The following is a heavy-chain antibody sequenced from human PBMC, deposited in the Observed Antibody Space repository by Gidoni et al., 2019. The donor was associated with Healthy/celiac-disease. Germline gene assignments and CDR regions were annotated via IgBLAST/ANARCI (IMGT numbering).Heavy chain of an antibody. CDR3: ARTRAERDPFSYDFWSGYSPYGMDV. Sequence: QVTLKEPGPVLVKPTETRTLTCTVSGFSPSNARMGVIWIRKPPGKALEWLAHIFSNDEKSYSTSLKSRLTISKDTSKSQVVLTMTNLDPVDTATYYCARTRAERDPFSYDFWSGYSPYGMDVWGQGTTVTVSS. CDR2: IFSNDEK. D-gene: IGHD3-3*01. J-gene: IGHJ6*02. V-gene: IGHV2-26*01. CDR1: GFSPSNARMG.